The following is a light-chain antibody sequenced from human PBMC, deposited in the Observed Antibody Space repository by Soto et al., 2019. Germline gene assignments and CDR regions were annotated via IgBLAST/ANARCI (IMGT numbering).Light chain of an antibody. CDR2: GAS. Sequence: EIVLTQSPGTLSLSPGEGATLSCRASQSVSSSYLAWYQQKPGQAPRLLIYGASSRATVIPDRFSGSGSGTYFILTISRREHEDFAEYYCQQYGSSSYTFGQGTKLEIK. CDR3: QQYGSSSYT. J-gene: IGKJ2*01. CDR1: QSVSSSY. V-gene: IGKV3-20*01.